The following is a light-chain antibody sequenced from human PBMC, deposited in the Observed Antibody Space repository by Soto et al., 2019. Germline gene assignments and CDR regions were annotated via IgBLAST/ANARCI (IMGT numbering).Light chain of an antibody. V-gene: IGKV1-5*03. CDR2: KAS. J-gene: IGKJ5*01. Sequence: DIQMTQSPSTLSASVGDRVTITCRASQSISDWLAWYQQKPGKAPKLLIYKASGLESGVPSRFSGSGSGTEFTLTITSLQPDDFANDYDQQYNSYPITFGQGKRLEIK. CDR1: QSISDW. CDR3: QQYNSYPIT.